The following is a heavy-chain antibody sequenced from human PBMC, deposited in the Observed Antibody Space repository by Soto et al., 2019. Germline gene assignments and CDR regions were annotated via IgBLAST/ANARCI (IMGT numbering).Heavy chain of an antibody. Sequence: QVQLQQWGAGLLKPSETLSLTCAVYGGSFSGYYWSWIRQPPGKGLEWIGEINHSGSTNYNPSLKRRVTISVDTSKNQFYLKLSSVTAADTAVYYCARVSRGYSRSWYGMDVWGQGTTVTVSS. CDR2: INHSGST. CDR1: GGSFSGYY. CDR3: ARVSRGYSRSWYGMDV. J-gene: IGHJ6*02. D-gene: IGHD6-13*01. V-gene: IGHV4-34*01.